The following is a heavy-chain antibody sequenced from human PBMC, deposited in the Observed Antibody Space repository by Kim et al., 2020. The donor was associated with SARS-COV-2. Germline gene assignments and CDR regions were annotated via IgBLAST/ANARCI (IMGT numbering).Heavy chain of an antibody. CDR2: ISYDGSNK. J-gene: IGHJ6*02. Sequence: GGSLRLSCAASGFTFSSYGMHWVRQAPGKGLEWVAVISYDGSNKYYADSVKGRFTISRDNSKNTLYLQMNSLRAEDTAVYYCAKDRAVADPFFFVKDYYYYGMDVWGQGTTVTVSS. D-gene: IGHD6-19*01. V-gene: IGHV3-30*18. CDR3: AKDRAVADPFFFVKDYYYYGMDV. CDR1: GFTFSSYG.